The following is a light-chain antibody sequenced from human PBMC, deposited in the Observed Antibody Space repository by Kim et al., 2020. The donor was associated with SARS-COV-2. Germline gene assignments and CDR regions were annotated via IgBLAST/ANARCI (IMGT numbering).Light chain of an antibody. Sequence: ATVGDRGTITCLASQSISSWLAWYQQKPGKAPKLLIYKASSLESGVPSRFSGSGSGTEFTLTISSLQPDDFATYYCQQYNSYPLTFGGGTKVDIK. CDR2: KAS. CDR3: QQYNSYPLT. V-gene: IGKV1-5*03. J-gene: IGKJ4*01. CDR1: QSISSW.